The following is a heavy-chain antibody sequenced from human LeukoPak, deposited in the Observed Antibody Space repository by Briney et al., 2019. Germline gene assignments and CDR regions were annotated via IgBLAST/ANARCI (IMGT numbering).Heavy chain of an antibody. Sequence: GESLKISCKGSGYSFTSHWIGWVRQMPGKGLEWMGIIYPDDSDTGYSPSFQGQVTISADKSISTAYLQWSSLKASDTAMYYCARHSREKLELDYWGQGTLVTVSS. CDR1: GYSFTSHW. J-gene: IGHJ4*02. D-gene: IGHD1-1*01. CDR3: ARHSREKLELDY. CDR2: IYPDDSDT. V-gene: IGHV5-51*01.